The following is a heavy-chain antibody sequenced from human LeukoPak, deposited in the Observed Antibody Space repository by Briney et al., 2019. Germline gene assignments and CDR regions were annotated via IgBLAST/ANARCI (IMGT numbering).Heavy chain of an antibody. CDR3: ARDIVATNYYYYYGMDV. CDR2: IIPILGIA. D-gene: IGHD5-12*01. CDR1: GGTFSSYA. V-gene: IGHV1-69*04. Sequence: SVKVSCKASGGTFSSYAISWVRQAPGQGLEWMGRIIPILGIANYAQKFQGRVTITADKSTSTAYMELSSLRSEDTAVYYCARDIVATNYYYYYGMDVWGQGTTVTVSS. J-gene: IGHJ6*02.